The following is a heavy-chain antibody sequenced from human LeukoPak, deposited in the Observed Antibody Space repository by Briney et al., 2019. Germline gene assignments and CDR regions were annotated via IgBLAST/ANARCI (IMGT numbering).Heavy chain of an antibody. CDR1: GFIFTSYG. CDR3: VRDPSGMDAFDI. D-gene: IGHD6-13*01. CDR2: IRYDGSDI. V-gene: IGHV3-30*02. J-gene: IGHJ3*02. Sequence: GGSLRLSCAASGFIFTSYGMHGVRQAPGKGLEWVSFIRYDGSDIDYADSAKGRFTISRDNSKNTLYLQMNSVRVEDTAVYYCVRDPSGMDAFDIWGQGTVVTVSS.